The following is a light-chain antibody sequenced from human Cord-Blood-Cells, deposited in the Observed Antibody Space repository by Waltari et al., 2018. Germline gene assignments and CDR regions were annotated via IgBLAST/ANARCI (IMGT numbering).Light chain of an antibody. J-gene: IGKJ1*01. CDR2: DAS. Sequence: DIQMTQSPSTLSASVGDRVTITCRASQCISSWLAWYQQKPGKAPKLLIYDASSLGSGVPSRFSVSGSGTEFTLTIISLQPDDFATYYCQQYNSYSWTFGQGTKVEIK. CDR3: QQYNSYSWT. CDR1: QCISSW. V-gene: IGKV1-5*01.